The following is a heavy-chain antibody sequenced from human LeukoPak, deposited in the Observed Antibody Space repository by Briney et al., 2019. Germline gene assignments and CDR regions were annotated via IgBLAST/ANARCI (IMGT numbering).Heavy chain of an antibody. J-gene: IGHJ5*02. Sequence: GASVRVSCKASGYTFTSYYMHWVRQAPGQGLEWMGIINPSGGSTSYAQKFQGRVTMTRDMSTSTVYMELSSLRSEDTAVYYCARDEGSSCSGGSCRNWFDPWGQGTLVTVSS. CDR1: GYTFTSYY. D-gene: IGHD2-15*01. V-gene: IGHV1-46*01. CDR3: ARDEGSSCSGGSCRNWFDP. CDR2: INPSGGST.